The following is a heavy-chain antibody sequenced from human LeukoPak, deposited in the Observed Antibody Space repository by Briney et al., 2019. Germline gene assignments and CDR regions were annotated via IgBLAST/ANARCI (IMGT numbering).Heavy chain of an antibody. J-gene: IGHJ5*02. CDR3: AKVPGREGNSGPDLDP. CDR1: GFTFKNYG. D-gene: IGHD6-19*01. Sequence: GKSLSLSCAASGFTFKNYGMHWVRQAPGKGLEWVAVISYDGNNKYYADSVKGRFTISRDNSKNTLDLQMNSLRVEDAAMYFCAKVPGREGNSGPDLDPWGQGTLVIVSS. V-gene: IGHV3-30*18. CDR2: ISYDGNNK.